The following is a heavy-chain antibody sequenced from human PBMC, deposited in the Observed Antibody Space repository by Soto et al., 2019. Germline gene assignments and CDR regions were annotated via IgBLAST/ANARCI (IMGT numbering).Heavy chain of an antibody. CDR3: ASAARRARTFDY. J-gene: IGHJ4*02. CDR1: GGSISSGDYY. V-gene: IGHV4-30-4*01. D-gene: IGHD6-6*01. Sequence: SETLSLTCTVSGGSISSGDYYWSWIRQPPGKGLEWIGYIYYSGSTYYNPSLKSRVTISVDTSKNQFSLKLSSVTAADTAVYYCASAARRARTFDYWGQGTLVTVSS. CDR2: IYYSGST.